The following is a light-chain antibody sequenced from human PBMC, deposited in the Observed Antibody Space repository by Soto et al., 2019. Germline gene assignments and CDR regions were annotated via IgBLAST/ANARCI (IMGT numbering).Light chain of an antibody. CDR1: GSDVGGYSY. CDR3: SSYTSTSTPVV. CDR2: DVN. Sequence: QSALTQPASVSGSPGQSITISCTGTGSDVGGYSYVSWYQHHPGKAPKLMIYDVNNRPSGVSNRFSGSKSGNTASLTISGRQAEDEADYYCSSYTSTSTPVVFGGGTKLTVL. J-gene: IGLJ2*01. V-gene: IGLV2-14*03.